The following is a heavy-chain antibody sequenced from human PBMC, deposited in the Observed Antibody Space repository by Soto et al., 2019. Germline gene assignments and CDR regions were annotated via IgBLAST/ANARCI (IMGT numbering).Heavy chain of an antibody. D-gene: IGHD3-3*01. V-gene: IGHV5-51*01. J-gene: IGHJ6*02. CDR1: GYSFTSYW. CDR2: IYPGDSDT. Sequence: PGESLKISCMGSGYSFTSYWIGWVRQMPGKGLEWRGIIYPGDSDTRYSPSFQGQVTISADKSISTAYLQWSSLKASYTAMYYCARQGDYDFWSGYFGVWGQGTTVTVSS. CDR3: ARQGDYDFWSGYFGV.